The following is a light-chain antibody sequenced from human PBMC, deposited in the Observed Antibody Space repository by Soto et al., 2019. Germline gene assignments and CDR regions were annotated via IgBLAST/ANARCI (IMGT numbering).Light chain of an antibody. V-gene: IGKV1-27*01. J-gene: IGKJ4*01. CDR1: QGISVY. Sequence: DIQMTQSPSSLSASLGDRVTITCRASQGISVYLAWFQQKPGKVPKLLIYAASTLQSGVPSLFSGSGSGTDFTLTISSLQPEDVATYYCQKYNSAPLTFGGGTKVEIK. CDR3: QKYNSAPLT. CDR2: AAS.